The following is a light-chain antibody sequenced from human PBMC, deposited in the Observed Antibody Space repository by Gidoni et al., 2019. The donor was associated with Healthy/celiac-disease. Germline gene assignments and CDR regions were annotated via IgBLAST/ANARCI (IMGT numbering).Light chain of an antibody. Sequence: DIQMTQSPSSLSASVGDRVTITCQASQDISNYLNWYQQKPGKAPKLLIYDASNLETGVTSRFSGSGSGTDFTFTISSLQPEDMATYYCQQYDNLPLTFGGXTKVEIK. CDR2: DAS. J-gene: IGKJ4*01. CDR3: QQYDNLPLT. CDR1: QDISNY. V-gene: IGKV1-33*01.